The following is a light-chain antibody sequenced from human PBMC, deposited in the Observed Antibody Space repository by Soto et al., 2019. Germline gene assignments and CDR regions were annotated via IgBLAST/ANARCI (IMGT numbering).Light chain of an antibody. CDR2: DAS. V-gene: IGKV1-33*01. J-gene: IGKJ2*01. Sequence: DIQMTQSPSSLSASVGDRVAITCQASQDISSFLNWYQHKPGRAPKLLIYDASSLVTGVQSRFSGSGSGTDFNLTIRSLQPEDIATYSVQQYDDVPYSFGQGTKLDIK. CDR3: QQYDDVPYS. CDR1: QDISSF.